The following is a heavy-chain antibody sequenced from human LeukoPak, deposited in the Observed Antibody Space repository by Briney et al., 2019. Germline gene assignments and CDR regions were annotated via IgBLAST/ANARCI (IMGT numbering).Heavy chain of an antibody. Sequence: ASVKVSRKTSGYTFTAYYMHWVRQAPGQGLEWMGWINPNSDFTNFAQNFQGRVTMTSDTSISTAYMELSRLRSDDTAVYYCARAISAGGPITASDCWGQGTLVTVSS. D-gene: IGHD2-15*01. CDR2: INPNSDFT. CDR3: ARAISAGGPITASDC. V-gene: IGHV1-2*02. CDR1: GYTFTAYY. J-gene: IGHJ4*02.